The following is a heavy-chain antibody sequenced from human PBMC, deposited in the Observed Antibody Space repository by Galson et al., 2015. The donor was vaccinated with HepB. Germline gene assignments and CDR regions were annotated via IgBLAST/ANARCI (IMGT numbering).Heavy chain of an antibody. V-gene: IGHV3-33*01. Sequence: LRLSCAASGFTLSDFGMHWVRQAPGKGLEWVAVIWYDGTKRFFSESVKGRFSISRDNSKNTVFLQMSSLRAEDTAVYYCARGVAVAGSPAPWFDPWGQGTLVTVSS. CDR1: GFTLSDFG. J-gene: IGHJ5*02. CDR3: ARGVAVAGSPAPWFDP. D-gene: IGHD6-19*01. CDR2: IWYDGTKR.